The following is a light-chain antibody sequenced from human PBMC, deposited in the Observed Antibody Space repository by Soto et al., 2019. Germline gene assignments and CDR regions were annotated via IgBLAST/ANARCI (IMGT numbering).Light chain of an antibody. Sequence: IQFTHAPALLSASVLDTVTLTFLASQGISNYLAWYQQKPGTAPKLLIYAASTLQSGVPSRFSGSGSGTEFTLTISSLQPEDFATYHCQKFNSYPLNCGGWHTVAIK. CDR3: QKFNSYPLN. J-gene: IGKJ4*01. CDR2: AAS. CDR1: QGISNY. V-gene: IGKV1-9*01.